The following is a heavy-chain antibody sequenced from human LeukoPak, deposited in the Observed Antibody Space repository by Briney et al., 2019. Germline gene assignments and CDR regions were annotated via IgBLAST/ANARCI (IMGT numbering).Heavy chain of an antibody. V-gene: IGHV3-23*01. CDR2: ISGSGGST. CDR1: GFTFSSYA. Sequence: GGSLRLSCAASGFTFSSYAMSWVRQAPGKGLEWVSAISGSGGSTYYADSVKGRFTISRDNSKSTLYLQMNSLRAEDTAVYYCAKDLSGFWSGYYTADAFDIWGQGQWSPSLQ. D-gene: IGHD3-3*01. CDR3: AKDLSGFWSGYYTADAFDI. J-gene: IGHJ3*02.